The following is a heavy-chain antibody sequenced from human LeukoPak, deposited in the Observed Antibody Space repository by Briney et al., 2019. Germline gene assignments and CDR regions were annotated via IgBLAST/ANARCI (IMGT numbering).Heavy chain of an antibody. CDR3: ARRRRATPILFDY. V-gene: IGHV4-39*01. D-gene: IGHD5-12*01. Sequence: PGGSLRLSCAASGFTFSDYFMTWIRQPPGKGLEWIGSIYYSGSTYYNPSLKSRVTISVDTSKNEFSLKLSSVTAADTAVYYCARRRRATPILFDYWGQGTLVTVSS. J-gene: IGHJ4*02. CDR2: IYYSGST. CDR1: GFTFSDYF.